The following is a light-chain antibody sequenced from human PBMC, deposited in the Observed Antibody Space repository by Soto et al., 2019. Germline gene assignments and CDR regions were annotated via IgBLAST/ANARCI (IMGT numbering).Light chain of an antibody. CDR2: GAS. CDR1: QNIDMY. J-gene: IGKJ2*01. CDR3: LQDYSYPFT. V-gene: IGKV1-39*01. Sequence: DIHMTQSPSSLSASVGDTVTISCRASQNIDMYLNWYQQKPGKAPRVLISGASSLQSGVPSRFSGSGSGTDSTLTINSLQPEDFASYYCLQDYSYPFTFGQGTKVDIK.